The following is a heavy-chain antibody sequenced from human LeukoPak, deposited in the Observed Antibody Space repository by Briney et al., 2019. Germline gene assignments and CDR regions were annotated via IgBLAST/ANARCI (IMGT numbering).Heavy chain of an antibody. CDR3: ARGRSQWLRNFDY. D-gene: IGHD5-12*01. CDR2: ISHSGST. V-gene: IGHV4-34*01. Sequence: PSETLSLTCAVYGGSFSGYYWSWIRQPPGKGLEWIGEISHSGSTNYNPSLKSRVTISVDTSKNQFSLKLSSVTAADTAVYYCARGRSQWLRNFDYWGQGTLVTVSS. J-gene: IGHJ4*02. CDR1: GGSFSGYY.